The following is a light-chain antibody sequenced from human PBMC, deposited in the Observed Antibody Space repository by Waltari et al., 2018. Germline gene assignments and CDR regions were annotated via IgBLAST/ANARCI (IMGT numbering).Light chain of an antibody. CDR3: QQSYSTAPET. CDR2: AAS. J-gene: IGKJ1*01. Sequence: DIQMTQSPSSLSASVGDRVTITCRASQSISNYLNWYQQKPGKVPKLLIYAASTLHSGVPARCSGSGSGTEVTLTISSLQVEDFATYYCQQSYSTAPETFGQGTRVDMK. CDR1: QSISNY. V-gene: IGKV1-39*01.